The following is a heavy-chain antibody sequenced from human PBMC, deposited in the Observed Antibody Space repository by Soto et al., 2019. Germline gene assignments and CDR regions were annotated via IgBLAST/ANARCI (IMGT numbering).Heavy chain of an antibody. CDR2: ISGNGGST. J-gene: IGHJ4*02. D-gene: IGHD2-2*01. V-gene: IGHV3-23*01. CDR1: GFTFSTYG. CDR3: ATLSTSSAYFLDY. Sequence: EVQLLESGGGLVQPGGSLRLSCAASGFTFSTYGMSWVRQAPGRGLEWVSGISGNGGSTYYADSVKGRFTISRDNSKNTLYLQMISLRAEDCSLVYCATLSTSSAYFLDYWGQGTLVTVSS.